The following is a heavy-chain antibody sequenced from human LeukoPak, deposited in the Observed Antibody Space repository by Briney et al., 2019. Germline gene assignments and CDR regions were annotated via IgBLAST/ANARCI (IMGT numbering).Heavy chain of an antibody. Sequence: GGSLRLSCAAPGFTVSSNYMSWVRQAPGKGLEWVSVIYSGGNTYYADSVKGRFTISRDNSKNTLYLQMNSLRAEDTAVYYCTRVGASNTPDYWGQGTLVTVSS. CDR3: TRVGASNTPDY. CDR1: GFTVSSNY. D-gene: IGHD4-11*01. CDR2: IYSGGNT. J-gene: IGHJ4*02. V-gene: IGHV3-53*01.